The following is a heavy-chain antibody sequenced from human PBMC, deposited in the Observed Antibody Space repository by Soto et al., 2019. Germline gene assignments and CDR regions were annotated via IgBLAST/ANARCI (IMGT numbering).Heavy chain of an antibody. CDR3: AKRGHSTSWYWFDP. CDR1: AFTFTNDA. CDR2: ISGSGGST. J-gene: IGHJ5*02. D-gene: IGHD6-13*01. V-gene: IGHV3-23*01. Sequence: EVQLLESGGGLVQPGGSLRLSCAASAFTFTNDAMSWVRQAPGKGLEWVSSISGSGGSTYYADSVQGRFTTSRDNSNNTLYLQLDSLRAEATAVYFCAKRGHSTSWYWFDPWGQGTQVTVSS.